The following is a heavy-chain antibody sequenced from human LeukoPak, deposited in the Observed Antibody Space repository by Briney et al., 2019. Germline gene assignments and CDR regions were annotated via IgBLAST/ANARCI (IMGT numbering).Heavy chain of an antibody. CDR2: IYYSGST. V-gene: IGHV4-39*07. J-gene: IGHJ6*02. D-gene: IGHD3-22*01. CDR3: AYDSSGYYPYYGMDV. Sequence: PSETLSLTCTVSGGSISSSSYYWGWIRQPPGKGLEWIGSIYYSGSTYYNPSLKSRVTISVDTSKNQFSLKLSSVTAADTAVYYCAYDSSGYYPYYGMDVWGQGTTVTVSS. CDR1: GGSISSSSYY.